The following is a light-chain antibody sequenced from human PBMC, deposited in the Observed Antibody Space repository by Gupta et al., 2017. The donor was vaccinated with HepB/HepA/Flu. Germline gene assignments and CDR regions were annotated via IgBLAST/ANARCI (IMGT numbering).Light chain of an antibody. Sequence: QSALTQPASVSWSPGQSITISCTGTSSDVGTYNSVSWYQQHPGKAPKLMIFDVSNRPSGVSDRFSGSKSGNTASLTISGLQAEDEADYYCSSYTSTITLVFGGGTRLTVL. CDR1: SSDVGTYNS. CDR2: DVS. J-gene: IGLJ2*01. CDR3: SSYTSTITLV. V-gene: IGLV2-14*03.